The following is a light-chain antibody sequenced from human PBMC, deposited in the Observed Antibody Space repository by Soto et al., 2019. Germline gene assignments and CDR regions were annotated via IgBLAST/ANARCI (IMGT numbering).Light chain of an antibody. Sequence: DIQMTQSPSTLSGSVGDRVTITCRASRTISSWLAWYQQKPGKAPKLLIYDASSLESGVPSRFSGSGSGTELSLTSSRLEYAGFPTYYCEQFRVYWACGQGTKVDI. V-gene: IGKV1-5*01. CDR2: DAS. CDR3: EQFRVYWA. CDR1: RTISSW. J-gene: IGKJ1*01.